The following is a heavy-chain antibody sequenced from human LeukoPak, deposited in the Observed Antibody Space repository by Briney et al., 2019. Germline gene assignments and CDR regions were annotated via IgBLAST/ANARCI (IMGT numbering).Heavy chain of an antibody. V-gene: IGHV5-51*01. CDR2: IYPGDSDT. CDR3: ARRAGGEVADL. Sequence: GESLKISCKVSGYSFTSYWIGWVRQMPGEGLEWMGVIYPGDSDTRYSPSFKGQVTISADKSIGSAYLQWSSLKASDTAMYYCARRAGGEVADLWGRGTLVTVSS. D-gene: IGHD5-12*01. CDR1: GYSFTSYW. J-gene: IGHJ2*01.